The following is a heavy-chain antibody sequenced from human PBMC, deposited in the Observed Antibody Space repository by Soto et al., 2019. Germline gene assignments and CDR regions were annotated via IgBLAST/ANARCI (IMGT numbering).Heavy chain of an antibody. D-gene: IGHD3-3*01. CDR2: IYYSGST. J-gene: IGHJ4*02. CDR1: GGSISSYY. Sequence: SETLSLTCTVSGGSISSYYWSWIRQPPGKGLEWIGYIYYSGSTIYNPSLKSRVTISVDTSKNQFSLKLSSVTAADTAVYYCAVGDYDFWSGPPLDYWGQGTLVTVSS. CDR3: AVGDYDFWSGPPLDY. V-gene: IGHV4-59*08.